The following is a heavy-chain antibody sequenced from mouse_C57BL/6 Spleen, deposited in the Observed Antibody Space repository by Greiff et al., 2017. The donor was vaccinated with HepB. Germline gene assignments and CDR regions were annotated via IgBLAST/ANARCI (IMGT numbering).Heavy chain of an antibody. V-gene: IGHV1-61*01. CDR2: IYPSDSET. CDR3: ARRDYYGSSSGFDY. CDR1: GYTFTSYW. J-gene: IGHJ2*01. D-gene: IGHD1-1*01. Sequence: QVQLQQPGAELVRPGSSVKLSCKASGYTFTSYWMDWVKQRPGQGLEWIGNIYPSDSETHYNQKFKDKATLTVDKSSSTAYMQLSSLTSEDSAVSYCARRDYYGSSSGFDYWGQGTTLTVSS.